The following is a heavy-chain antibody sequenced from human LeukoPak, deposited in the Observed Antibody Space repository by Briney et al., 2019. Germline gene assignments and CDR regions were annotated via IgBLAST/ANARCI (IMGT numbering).Heavy chain of an antibody. D-gene: IGHD2-2*01. CDR2: ISSSGSII. Sequence: PGGSLRLSCVGSGFTLSNYEMNWVRQAPGKGLEWVSYISSSGSIIYYADSVKGRFTISRDNAKNSLYLQMNSLRAEDTAVYYCARGDIVVIPAAIPFDYWGQGTLVTVSS. CDR3: ARGDIVVIPAAIPFDY. V-gene: IGHV3-48*03. CDR1: GFTLSNYE. J-gene: IGHJ4*02.